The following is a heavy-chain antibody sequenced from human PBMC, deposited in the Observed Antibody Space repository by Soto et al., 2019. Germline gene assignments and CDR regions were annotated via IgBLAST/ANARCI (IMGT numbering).Heavy chain of an antibody. CDR3: ARPPFPGCINAVCYPFDY. Sequence: ASVKVCKASGYTFTDYYIHWVRQAPGQGLEWMGMINPSGGSTDYAQKFRGRVTMTRDTSTGTVYMELSSLRSEDTAVYYCARPPFPGCINAVCYPFDYWGQGTLVTVSS. CDR2: INPSGGST. D-gene: IGHD2-8*01. J-gene: IGHJ4*02. V-gene: IGHV1-46*01. CDR1: GYTFTDYY.